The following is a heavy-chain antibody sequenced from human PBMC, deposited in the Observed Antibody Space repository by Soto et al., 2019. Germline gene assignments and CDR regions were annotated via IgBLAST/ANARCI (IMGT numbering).Heavy chain of an antibody. CDR1: GYTFTSYA. D-gene: IGHD6-19*01. V-gene: IGHV1-3*01. CDR3: ARDPTREWLVPWSETFDY. J-gene: IGHJ4*02. CDR2: INAGNGNT. Sequence: ASVKVSCKASGYTFTSYAMHWVRQAPGQRLEWMGWINAGNGNTKYSQKFQGRVTITRDTSASTAYMELSSLRSEDTAVYYCARDPTREWLVPWSETFDYWSQGTLVTVSS.